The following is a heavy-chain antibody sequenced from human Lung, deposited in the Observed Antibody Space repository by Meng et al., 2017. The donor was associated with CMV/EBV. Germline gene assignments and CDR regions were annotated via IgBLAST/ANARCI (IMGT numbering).Heavy chain of an antibody. Sequence: SXXVSCKASGGTFSSYAISWVRQAPGQGLEWMGGIIPILGIANYAQKFQGRVTITADKSTSTAYMELSSLRSEDTAVYYCARAIIRGVPAVDYYYGMDVWGQGTXVNGYS. D-gene: IGHD2-2*01. CDR3: ARAIIRGVPAVDYYYGMDV. CDR1: GGTFSSYA. J-gene: IGHJ6*02. V-gene: IGHV1-69*10. CDR2: IIPILGIA.